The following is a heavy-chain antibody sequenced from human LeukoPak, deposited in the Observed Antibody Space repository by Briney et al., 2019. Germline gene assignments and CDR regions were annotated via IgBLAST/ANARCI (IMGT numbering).Heavy chain of an antibody. Sequence: PGGSLRLSCAASGFIVNDFDMNWVRQAPGKGLEWVSYLSTSGSYIHYADPVKGRFTISRDAGKNSLYLQLDSLTVEDTAVYFCARGNYDFAYDPWGQGTLVTVSS. CDR3: ARGNYDFAYDP. J-gene: IGHJ5*02. D-gene: IGHD3-3*01. V-gene: IGHV3-21*01. CDR2: LSTSGSYI. CDR1: GFIVNDFD.